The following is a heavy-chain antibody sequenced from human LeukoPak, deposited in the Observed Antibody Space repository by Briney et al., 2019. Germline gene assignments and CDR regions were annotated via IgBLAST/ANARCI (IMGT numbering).Heavy chain of an antibody. CDR1: GYTFTGYY. Sequence: ASVKVSCKASGYTFTGYYMHWVRQAPGQGLEWMGWINPNSGDTHFAQKFQGRVTMTRDTSISTAYMELSRLRSDDTATYYCARGSTVGATESLGFDYWGQGNPVTVSS. CDR2: INPNSGDT. D-gene: IGHD1-26*01. V-gene: IGHV1-2*02. J-gene: IGHJ4*02. CDR3: ARGSTVGATESLGFDY.